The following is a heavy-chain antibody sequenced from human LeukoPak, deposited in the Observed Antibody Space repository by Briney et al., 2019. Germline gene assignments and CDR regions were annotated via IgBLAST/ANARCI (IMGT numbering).Heavy chain of an antibody. CDR2: IYYSGST. D-gene: IGHD4-17*01. CDR1: GGSISSYY. J-gene: IGHJ4*02. V-gene: IGHV4-59*12. CDR3: ARGFRGDNFDY. Sequence: PSETLSLTCTVSGGSISSYYWSWIRQPPGKGLEWIGYIYYSGSTNYNPSLKSRVTISADTSKNQFSLKLSSVTAADTAVYYCARGFRGDNFDYWGQGALVIVSS.